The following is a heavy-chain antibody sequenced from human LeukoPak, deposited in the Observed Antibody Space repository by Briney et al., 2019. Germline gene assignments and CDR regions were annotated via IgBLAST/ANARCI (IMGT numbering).Heavy chain of an antibody. V-gene: IGHV1-3*01. Sequence: GASVKVSCKASGYTFTSYAMHWVRQAPGQRLEWMGWINAGNGNTKYSQKFQGRVTITADESTSTAYMELSSLRSEDTAVYYCAREIHSGYNPGRYPFDYWGQGTLVTVSS. CDR3: AREIHSGYNPGRYPFDY. CDR1: GYTFTSYA. CDR2: INAGNGNT. D-gene: IGHD5-12*01. J-gene: IGHJ4*02.